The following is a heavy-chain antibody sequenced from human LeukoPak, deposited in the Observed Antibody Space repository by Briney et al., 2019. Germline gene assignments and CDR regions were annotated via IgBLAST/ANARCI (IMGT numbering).Heavy chain of an antibody. D-gene: IGHD3-10*01. CDR2: ISGSGGST. Sequence: GGSLRLSCAASGFTFSSYAMSWVRQAPGKGLEWVSAISGSGGSTYYADSVKGRFTISRDNSKNTLYLQMNSLRAEDTAVYYCAKSRRLIRFAYMDVWGKGTTVTVSS. V-gene: IGHV3-23*01. J-gene: IGHJ6*03. CDR3: AKSRRLIRFAYMDV. CDR1: GFTFSSYA.